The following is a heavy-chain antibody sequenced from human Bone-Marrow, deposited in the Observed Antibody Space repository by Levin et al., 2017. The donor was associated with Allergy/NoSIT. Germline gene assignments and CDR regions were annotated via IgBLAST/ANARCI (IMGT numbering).Heavy chain of an antibody. Sequence: PGESLKISCKASGYTFTGYYMHWVRQAPGQGLEWMGWINPNSGGTNYAQKFQGRVTMTRDTSISTAYMELSRLRSDDTAVYYCARDRFDRPDLDPESGTYYYYYMDVWGKGTTVTVSS. CDR3: ARDRFDRPDLDPESGTYYYYYMDV. J-gene: IGHJ6*03. CDR1: GYTFTGYY. V-gene: IGHV1-2*02. D-gene: IGHD6-13*01. CDR2: INPNSGGT.